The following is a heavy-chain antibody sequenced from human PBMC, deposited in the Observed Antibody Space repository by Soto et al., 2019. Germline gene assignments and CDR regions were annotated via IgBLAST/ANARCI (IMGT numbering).Heavy chain of an antibody. Sequence: ASVNVSCKASGYTFTVYYMHWVLQAPGQGLEWMGWINPNSGGTNYAQKFQGWVTMTRDTSISTAYMELSRLRSDDTAVYYCARDLIAVAATGAFDIWGQRTMVTVSS. CDR1: GYTFTVYY. J-gene: IGHJ3*02. CDR2: INPNSGGT. D-gene: IGHD6-19*01. CDR3: ARDLIAVAATGAFDI. V-gene: IGHV1-2*04.